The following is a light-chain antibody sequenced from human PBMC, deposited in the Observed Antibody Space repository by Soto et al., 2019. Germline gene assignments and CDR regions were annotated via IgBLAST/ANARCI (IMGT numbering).Light chain of an antibody. CDR3: SSYTDSTRLYVL. CDR2: EVS. J-gene: IGLJ2*01. Sequence: QSALTQPASVSGSPGQSITSSCTGTSSDVGGYNYVSLYQQHPGKAPKLIIYEVSNRPSGVSNRFSGSKSGNTASLTISGLQAEDEADYYCSSYTDSTRLYVLFGGGTKVTVL. V-gene: IGLV2-14*01. CDR1: SSDVGGYNY.